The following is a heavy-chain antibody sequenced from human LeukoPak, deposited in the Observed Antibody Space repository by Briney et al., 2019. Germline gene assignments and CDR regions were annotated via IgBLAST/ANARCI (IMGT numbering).Heavy chain of an antibody. D-gene: IGHD3-22*01. CDR1: GYTFTSYG. CDR2: ISAYNGNT. J-gene: IGHJ4*02. V-gene: IGHV1-18*01. CDR3: ARDRGYYYDSSGYYYVDY. Sequence: ASVKVSCKASGYTFTSYGISWVRQAPGQGLEWMGWISAYNGNTNYAQKLQGRVTMTTDTSTSTAYMELRSLRSDDTAVYYCARDRGYYYDSSGYYYVDYWGQGTLVTVSS.